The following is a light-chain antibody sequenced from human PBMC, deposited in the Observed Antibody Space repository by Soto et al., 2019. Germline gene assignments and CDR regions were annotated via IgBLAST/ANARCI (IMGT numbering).Light chain of an antibody. V-gene: IGKV1-5*01. J-gene: IGKJ1*01. CDR1: QSISSW. CDR3: QQYNSYSLWT. Sequence: DIQMTQSPSTLSASVGDRVTITCRASQSISSWLAWYQQKPGKAPKLLIYDASSLESGVPSRFSGSGSGTEFTLTISSLQPDDFATYSCQQYNSYSLWTFGQGTKVEIK. CDR2: DAS.